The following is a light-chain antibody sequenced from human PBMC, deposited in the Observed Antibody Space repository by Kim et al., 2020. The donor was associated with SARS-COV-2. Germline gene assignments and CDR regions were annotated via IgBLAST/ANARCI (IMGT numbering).Light chain of an antibody. CDR3: QQYAGSRT. V-gene: IGKV3-20*01. J-gene: IGKJ1*01. Sequence: LPRGERATPSCRARQGGSRNSFASYQQKPGQPPRLLIYGASSGGTGVADRFSGSGSGTVFTLTISRLEPEDFAVYYCQQYAGSRTFGQGTKVDIK. CDR1: QGGSRNS. CDR2: GAS.